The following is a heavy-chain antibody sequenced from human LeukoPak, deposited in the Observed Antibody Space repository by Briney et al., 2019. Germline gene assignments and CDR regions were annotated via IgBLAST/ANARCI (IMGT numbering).Heavy chain of an antibody. V-gene: IGHV4-31*03. CDR3: ARRGGGSITYFDY. Sequence: SETLSLTCTVSGGSISSGGYYWSWIRQHPGKGLEWIGYIYYSGSTYYNPSLESRVTISVDTSKNQFSLKLNSVTAADTAVYYCARRGGGSITYFDYWSQGTLVTVSS. D-gene: IGHD3-10*01. CDR2: IYYSGST. CDR1: GGSISSGGYY. J-gene: IGHJ4*02.